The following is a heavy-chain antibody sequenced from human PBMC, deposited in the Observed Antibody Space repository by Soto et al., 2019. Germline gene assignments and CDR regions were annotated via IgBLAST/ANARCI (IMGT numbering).Heavy chain of an antibody. CDR3: ARGESIIAARRRYNWFDP. D-gene: IGHD6-6*01. V-gene: IGHV1-69*06. J-gene: IGHJ5*02. CDR1: GGTFSSYA. CDR2: IIPIFGTA. Sequence: GASVKVSCKASGGTFSSYAISWVRQAPGQGLEWMGGIIPIFGTANYAQKFQGRVTITADKSTSTAYMELSSLRSEDTAVYYCARGESIIAARRRYNWFDPWGQGTLVTVHS.